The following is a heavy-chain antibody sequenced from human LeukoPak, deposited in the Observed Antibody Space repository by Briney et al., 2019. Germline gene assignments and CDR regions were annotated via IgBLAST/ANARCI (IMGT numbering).Heavy chain of an antibody. J-gene: IGHJ4*02. V-gene: IGHV3-49*04. CDR2: IRSKAYGGTT. D-gene: IGHD3-3*01. Sequence: GGSLRLSCTASGFTFGDYAMSWVRQAPGKGLEWVGFIRSKAYGGTTEYAASVKGRFTISRDDSKSIAYLQMNSLKTEDTAVYYCTRVWRGALDHWGQGTLVTVSS. CDR1: GFTFGDYA. CDR3: TRVWRGALDH.